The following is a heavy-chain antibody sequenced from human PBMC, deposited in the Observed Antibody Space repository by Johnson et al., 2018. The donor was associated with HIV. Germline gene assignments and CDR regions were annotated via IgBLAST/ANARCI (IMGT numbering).Heavy chain of an antibody. CDR2: IRYDGSNK. CDR1: GFTFSSYG. J-gene: IGHJ3*02. V-gene: IGHV3-30*02. CDR3: AKDSPPHDDYGRFDAFDI. D-gene: IGHD4-17*01. Sequence: QVQLVESGGGVVQPGGSLRLSCAASGFTFSSYGMHWVRQAPGQGLEWVAFIRYDGSNKYYADSVKGRFTISRDNSKNTLYLQMNSLRAEDTAVYYCAKDSPPHDDYGRFDAFDIWGQGTMVTVSS.